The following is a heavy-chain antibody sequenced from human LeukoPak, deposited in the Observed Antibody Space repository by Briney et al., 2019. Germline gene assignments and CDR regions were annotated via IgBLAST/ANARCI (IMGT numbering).Heavy chain of an antibody. CDR1: GYRFTSYW. V-gene: IGHV5-51*01. D-gene: IGHD6-25*01. CDR2: IYPADSDI. CDR3: ARSLTAAAGDY. J-gene: IGHJ4*02. Sequence: GESLKIPCKGSGYRFTSYWIGWVRQIRGNGLEWMAIIYPADSDIRYSPSFQGQVTIPADKSISTAYLQWSSLKASDTAMYYCARSLTAAAGDYWGQGTLVTVSS.